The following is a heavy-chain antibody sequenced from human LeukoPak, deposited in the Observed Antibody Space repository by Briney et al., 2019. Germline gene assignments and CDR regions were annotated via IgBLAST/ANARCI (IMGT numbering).Heavy chain of an antibody. Sequence: GTSLRLSCAASGFTFSSYGMHWVRQAPGKGLEWVAIISNDGSNKFYADSVKGRFTISRDNSKNTLYLQLNSLRPEDTAVYYCAKDRGYWGQGTLVTVSS. J-gene: IGHJ4*02. V-gene: IGHV3-30*18. CDR3: AKDRGY. CDR2: ISNDGSNK. CDR1: GFTFSSYG.